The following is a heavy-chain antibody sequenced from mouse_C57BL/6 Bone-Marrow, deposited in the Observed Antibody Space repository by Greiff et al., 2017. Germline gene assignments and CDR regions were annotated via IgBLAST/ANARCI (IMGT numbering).Heavy chain of an antibody. CDR1: GYTFPNYW. CDR2: IYPGGGYT. Sequence: VQLQQSGAELVRPGTSVKMSCKASGYTFPNYWIGWAKQRPGHGLEWIGDIYPGGGYTNYNEKFKGKATLTADKSSSTAYMQFSSLTSEDSAIYYCARRGYYGSSLFDYWGQGTTLTVSS. V-gene: IGHV1-63*01. D-gene: IGHD1-1*01. J-gene: IGHJ2*01. CDR3: ARRGYYGSSLFDY.